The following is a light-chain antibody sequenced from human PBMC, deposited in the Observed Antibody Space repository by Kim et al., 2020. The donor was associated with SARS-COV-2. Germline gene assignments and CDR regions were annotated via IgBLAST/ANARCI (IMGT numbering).Light chain of an antibody. CDR3: VLYMGSGIWV. J-gene: IGLJ3*02. V-gene: IGLV8-61*01. CDR1: SGSVSTSYY. CDR2: STN. Sequence: QTVVTQEPSFSVSPGGTVTLTCGLSSGSVSTSYYPSWYQQTPGQAPRTLIYSTNTRSSGVPGRFSGSILGNKAALTITGAHADDESDYYCVLYMGSGIWVFGGETQLTVL.